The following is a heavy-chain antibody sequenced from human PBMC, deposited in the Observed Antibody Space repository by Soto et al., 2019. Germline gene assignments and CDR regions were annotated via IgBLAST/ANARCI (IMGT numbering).Heavy chain of an antibody. CDR1: GGPFGTYA. V-gene: IGHV1-69*06. CDR3: ARDVRYCSGGSCYSAT. D-gene: IGHD2-15*01. Sequence: VKVSCKASGGPFGTYAVIWGRQAPGQGLEWMGGIIPIFATANYAQSLQGRVSITADKSTGTAYTELSSLRYEDTAVYFCARDVRYCSGGSCYSATWGQGTLVTVSS. J-gene: IGHJ4*02. CDR2: IIPIFATA.